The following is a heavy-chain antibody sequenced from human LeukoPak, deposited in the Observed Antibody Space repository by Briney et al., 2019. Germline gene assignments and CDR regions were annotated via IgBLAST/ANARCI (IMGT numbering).Heavy chain of an antibody. Sequence: SETLSLTCTVSGGSISSGGYYWSWIRQHPGKGLEWIGYIYYSGSTYYNPSLKSRVTISVDTSKNQFSLKLSSVTAADTAVYYCARAGSIVVVITTYDAFISGAKGQWSPPLQ. CDR1: GGSISSGGYY. CDR3: ARAGSIVVVITTYDAFIS. J-gene: IGHJ3*02. V-gene: IGHV4-31*03. CDR2: IYYSGST. D-gene: IGHD3-22*01.